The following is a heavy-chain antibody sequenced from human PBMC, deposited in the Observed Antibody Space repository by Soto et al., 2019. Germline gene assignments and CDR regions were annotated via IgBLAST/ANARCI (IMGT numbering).Heavy chain of an antibody. D-gene: IGHD3-22*01. J-gene: IGHJ5*02. CDR2: IIPIFGTA. CDR3: ARDQASYYYDSSGFPFDP. Sequence: ASVKVSCKASGGTFSSYAISWVRQAPGQGLEWMGGIIPIFGTANYAQKFQGRATITADESTSTAYMELSSLRSEDTAVYYCARDQASYYYDSSGFPFDPWGQGTLVTVSS. CDR1: GGTFSSYA. V-gene: IGHV1-69*13.